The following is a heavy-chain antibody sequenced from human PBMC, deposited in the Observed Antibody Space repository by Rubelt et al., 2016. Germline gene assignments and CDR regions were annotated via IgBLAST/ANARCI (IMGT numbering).Heavy chain of an antibody. CDR3: ARSHRGSKYLLGP. D-gene: IGHD2-2*01. Sequence: QVQLQQWGAGLLKPSETLSLTCAVYGGSFSGYYWSWIRQPPGKGLEWIGEINHSGSTNYNPSLKSRVPISVDTSKNQFSLKLSSVTAADTAVYYCARSHRGSKYLLGPWGQGTLVTVSS. CDR1: GGSFSGYY. J-gene: IGHJ5*02. V-gene: IGHV4-34*01. CDR2: INHSGST.